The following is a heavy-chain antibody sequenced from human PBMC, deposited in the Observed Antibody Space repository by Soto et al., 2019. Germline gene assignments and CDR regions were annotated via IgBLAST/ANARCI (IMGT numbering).Heavy chain of an antibody. V-gene: IGHV4-34*01. CDR3: ARDLKVAAAGVDH. D-gene: IGHD6-13*01. CDR2: INHSGST. J-gene: IGHJ4*02. CDR1: GGSFGGPY. Sequence: SETLSLTRADHGGSFGGPYWSWTGQPPRKGLEWIGDINHSGSTNYNPSLKSRVTISIDTSKNQFSLKLTFVTAADTAVYYCARDLKVAAAGVDHWAQGTLVPVSS.